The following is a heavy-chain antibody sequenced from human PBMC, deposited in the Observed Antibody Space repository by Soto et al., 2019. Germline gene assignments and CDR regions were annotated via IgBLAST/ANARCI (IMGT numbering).Heavy chain of an antibody. CDR2: ISYDGSNK. D-gene: IGHD6-19*01. V-gene: IGHV3-30*18. Sequence: QVQLVESGGDVVQPGRSLRLSCAASGFTFSSYGMHWVRQAPGKGLEWVAVISYDGSNKYYADSVKGRFTISRDNSKNTLYLQMNSLSAEDTAVYYCAKDPGGQAVALDYWGQGTLVTVSS. CDR1: GFTFSSYG. J-gene: IGHJ4*02. CDR3: AKDPGGQAVALDY.